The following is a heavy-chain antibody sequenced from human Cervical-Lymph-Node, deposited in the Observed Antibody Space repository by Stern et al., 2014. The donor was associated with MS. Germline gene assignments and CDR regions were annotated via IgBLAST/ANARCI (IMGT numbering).Heavy chain of an antibody. J-gene: IGHJ5*02. V-gene: IGHV4-59*01. CDR3: ARGATQAFDP. CDR2: IYYTGST. Sequence: QLQLQESDPGVVKPSASLSLSCTVSGGSISSYYWSWFRQPPGQGLEWIGYIYYTGSTNYNPSLQSRVSTSVATANNPFSLKLSSVTAADTAVYYCARGATQAFDPWGQGTLVTVSS. CDR1: GGSISSYY.